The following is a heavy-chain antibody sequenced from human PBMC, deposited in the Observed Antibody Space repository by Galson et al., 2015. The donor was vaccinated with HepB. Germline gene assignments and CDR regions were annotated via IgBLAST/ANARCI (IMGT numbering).Heavy chain of an antibody. CDR2: IYGGGST. J-gene: IGHJ4*02. CDR3: AREGEYFFDY. V-gene: IGHV3-66*01. CDR1: GFTVSSNY. Sequence: SLRLSCAASGFTVSSNYMSWVRQAPGKGLEWVSVIYGGGSTYYADSVKGRFTISRDKSKNTLYLHMNSQREEDTAVYYCAREGEYFFDYWGQGTLVTVSS.